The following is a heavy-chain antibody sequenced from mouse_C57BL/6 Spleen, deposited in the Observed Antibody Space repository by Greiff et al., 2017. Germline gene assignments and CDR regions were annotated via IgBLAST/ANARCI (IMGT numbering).Heavy chain of an antibody. J-gene: IGHJ4*01. D-gene: IGHD2-3*01. CDR3: ARDRDGYSAMDY. Sequence: EVKLEESGPGLVKPSQSLSLTCSVTGYSITSGYYWNWIRQFPGNKLEWMGYISYDGSNNYNPSLKNRISITRDTSNNQFFLKLNSVTTEDTATYYCARDRDGYSAMDYWGQGTSVTVSS. CDR2: ISYDGSN. CDR1: GYSITSGYY. V-gene: IGHV3-6*01.